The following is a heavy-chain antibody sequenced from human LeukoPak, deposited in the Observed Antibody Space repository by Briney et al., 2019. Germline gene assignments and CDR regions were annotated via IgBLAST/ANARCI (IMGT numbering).Heavy chain of an antibody. V-gene: IGHV1-69*05. D-gene: IGHD3-22*01. CDR3: ARGALYDDSSAY. CDR2: IIPIFGTA. CDR1: GGTFSSYA. J-gene: IGHJ4*02. Sequence: SVKVSCKASGGTFSSYAISWVRQAPGQGLEWMGRIIPIFGTANYAQKFQGRVTITTDESTSTTYMELSSLRSEDTAVYYCARGALYDDSSAYWGQRTLVTVSS.